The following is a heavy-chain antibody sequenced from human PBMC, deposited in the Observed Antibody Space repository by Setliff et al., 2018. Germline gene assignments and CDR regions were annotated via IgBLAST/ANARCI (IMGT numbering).Heavy chain of an antibody. CDR3: ARGRMRGSCSGPSCTYDPFDI. D-gene: IGHD2-2*01. V-gene: IGHV4-4*07. Sequence: SETLSLTCTVSGDSISNYYWNWIRQPAGKGLEWIGRIYASGSTNYNPSLKSRVTISVDTSKNQFSLILRSVTAADTAVYYCARGRMRGSCSGPSCTYDPFDIWGQGTPVTVSS. CDR2: IYASGST. J-gene: IGHJ3*02. CDR1: GDSISNYY.